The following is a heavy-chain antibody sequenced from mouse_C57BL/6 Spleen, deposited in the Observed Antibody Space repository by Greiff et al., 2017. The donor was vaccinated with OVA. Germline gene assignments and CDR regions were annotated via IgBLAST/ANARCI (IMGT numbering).Heavy chain of an antibody. D-gene: IGHD6-1*01. J-gene: IGHJ4*01. V-gene: IGHV1-15*01. CDR1: GYTFTDYE. CDR3: TRCSLYAMDY. CDR2: IDPETGGT. Sequence: VQLQQSGAELVRPGASVTLSCKASGYTFTDYEMHWVKQTPVHGLEWIGAIDPETGGTDYNQKFKGKAILTADESSSTAYMELRSLTSEDSAVYYCTRCSLYAMDYWGQGTSVTVSS.